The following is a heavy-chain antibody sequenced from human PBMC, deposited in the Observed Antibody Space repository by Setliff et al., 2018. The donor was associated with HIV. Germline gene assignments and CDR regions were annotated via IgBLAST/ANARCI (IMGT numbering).Heavy chain of an antibody. V-gene: IGHV3-23*01. CDR2: IRDSGVSF. CDR3: TKGVRRLRPYYFDS. CDR1: GFSFSNYG. Sequence: LSCAASGFSFSNYGMSWVRQAPGKGLEWVSGIRDSGVSFYYADSVMGRFSISRDNSRNTLYLQMNSLRVEDTAIYYCTKGVRRLRPYYFDSWGQGTLVTVSS. D-gene: IGHD4-17*01. J-gene: IGHJ4*02.